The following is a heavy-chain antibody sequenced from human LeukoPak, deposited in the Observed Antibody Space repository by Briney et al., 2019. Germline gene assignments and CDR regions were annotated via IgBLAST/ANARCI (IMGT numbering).Heavy chain of an antibody. CDR2: MNPNSGNT. D-gene: IGHD6-6*01. CDR3: ARDIGRFSEYSSASVWFDP. J-gene: IGHJ5*02. V-gene: IGHV1-8*01. CDR1: GYTFTSYD. Sequence: ASVKVSCKASGYTFTSYDINWVRQATGQGLEWMGWMNPNSGNTGYAQKFQGRVTMTRNTSISTAYMELSRLRSDDTAVYYCARDIGRFSEYSSASVWFDPWGQGTLVTVSS.